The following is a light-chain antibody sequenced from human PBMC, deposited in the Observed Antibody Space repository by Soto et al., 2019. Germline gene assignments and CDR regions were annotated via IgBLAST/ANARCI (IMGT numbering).Light chain of an antibody. J-gene: IGKJ5*01. Sequence: EIVMTQSPATLSVSPGERATLSCGASQSVSGNLAWYQQKPGQAPRLLIYDASTRATGIPARFSGSGSGTEFTLTISSLQSEDVALYYCQQYSNWPPAITFGQGTRLEIK. V-gene: IGKV3-15*01. CDR2: DAS. CDR3: QQYSNWPPAIT. CDR1: QSVSGN.